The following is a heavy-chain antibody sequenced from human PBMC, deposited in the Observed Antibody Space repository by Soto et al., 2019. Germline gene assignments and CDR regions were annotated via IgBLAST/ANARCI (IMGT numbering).Heavy chain of an antibody. V-gene: IGHV1-69*12. D-gene: IGHD5-18*01. J-gene: IGHJ4*02. CDR2: IIPMFGTA. Sequence: QVQLVQPGAEVKRPESSVKVSCKAPGGTFSTYAISWVRQAPGQGLEWMGGIIPMFGTANYAQRFQDRVTITADESTNKVYMGLRSLRSEDTAVYFCASGIQLWLRRINNGYSGWGQGTLVTVSS. CDR1: GGTFSTYA. CDR3: ASGIQLWLRRINNGYSG.